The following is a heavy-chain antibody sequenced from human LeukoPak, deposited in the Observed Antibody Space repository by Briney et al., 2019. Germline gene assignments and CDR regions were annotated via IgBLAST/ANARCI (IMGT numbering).Heavy chain of an antibody. CDR1: GYTFTSYD. D-gene: IGHD5-24*01. CDR3: MRDGYNYWGSGAFDI. V-gene: IGHV1-8*03. CDR2: MNPNSGNT. Sequence: GASVKVSCKASGYTFTSYDINWVRQATGQGLEWMGWMNPNSGNTGYAQKFQGRVTITRNTSISTAYMELRSLRSDDTAVYYCMRDGYNYWGSGAFDIWGQGTMVTVSS. J-gene: IGHJ3*02.